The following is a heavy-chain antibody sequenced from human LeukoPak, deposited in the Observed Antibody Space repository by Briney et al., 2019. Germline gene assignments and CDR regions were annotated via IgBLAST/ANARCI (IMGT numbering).Heavy chain of an antibody. CDR3: AKGFMSAAGPFDY. V-gene: IGHV1-2*06. CDR1: GYTFSDYY. J-gene: IGHJ4*02. CDR2: INPNSGVT. Sequence: ASVKVSCKASGYTFSDYYIHFVRQAPGQGLEWMGRINPNSGVTNYAQKFQVRVTVTRDTSINTAYMQLSSLTSDDTAVYFCAKGFMSAAGPFDYWGQGTLVTVSS. D-gene: IGHD6-13*01.